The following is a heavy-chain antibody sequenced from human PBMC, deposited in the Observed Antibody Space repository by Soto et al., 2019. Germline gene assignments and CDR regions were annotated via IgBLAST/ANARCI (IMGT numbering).Heavy chain of an antibody. J-gene: IGHJ5*01. CDR2: IRSRAYGGIP. Sequence: GGSLRRSCTVSGFTFGYYAVKWARQAPGKVPQWVGFIRSRAYGGIPEYAASVKGRFTISRDDSKTIAYLQMNSLKTEDTGVYYCGRSVLSVHDSWGHGTLVTVSS. D-gene: IGHD3-16*01. CDR3: GRSVLSVHDS. CDR1: GFTFGYYA. V-gene: IGHV3-49*04.